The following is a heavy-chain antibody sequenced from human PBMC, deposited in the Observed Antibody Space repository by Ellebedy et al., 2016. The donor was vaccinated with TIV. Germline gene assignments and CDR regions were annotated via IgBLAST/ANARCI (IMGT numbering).Heavy chain of an antibody. Sequence: PGGSLRLSCAASGFTFSSYGMHWARQAPGKGMEWVAVIWYDGSNKYYADSVKGRFTISRDNSKNTLYLQMNSLRAEDTAVYYCAKRVTMVREVITYYHYAMDVWGQGTTVTVSS. J-gene: IGHJ6*02. CDR3: AKRVTMVREVITYYHYAMDV. D-gene: IGHD3-10*01. V-gene: IGHV3-33*06. CDR2: IWYDGSNK. CDR1: GFTFSSYG.